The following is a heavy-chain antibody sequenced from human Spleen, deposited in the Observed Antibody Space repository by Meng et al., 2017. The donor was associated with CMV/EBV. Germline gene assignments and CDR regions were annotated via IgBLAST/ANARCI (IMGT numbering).Heavy chain of an antibody. D-gene: IGHD5-12*01. CDR2: IYSGGST. V-gene: IGHV3-53*01. J-gene: IGHJ4*02. Sequence: GESLKISCAASGFTVSSNYMSWVRQAPGKGLEWVSVIYSGGSTYYADSVKGRFTISRDNSKNTLYLQMNSLRAEDTAVYYCARVTYSGYDFHIDYWGQGTLVTVSS. CDR3: ARVTYSGYDFHIDY. CDR1: GFTVSSNY.